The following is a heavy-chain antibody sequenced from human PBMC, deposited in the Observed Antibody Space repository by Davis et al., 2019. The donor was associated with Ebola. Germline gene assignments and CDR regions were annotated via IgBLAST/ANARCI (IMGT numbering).Heavy chain of an antibody. CDR3: ARGYCSRTRCYPFDY. CDR1: GFTFSSYG. V-gene: IGHV3-33*01. D-gene: IGHD2-2*01. J-gene: IGHJ4*02. CDR2: IWYDGSNK. Sequence: GESLKISCAASGFTFSSYGMHWVRQAPGKGLEWVAVIWYDGSNKYYADSVKGRFTISRDNSKNTLYLQMNSLRAEDTAVYYCARGYCSRTRCYPFDYWGQGTLVTVSS.